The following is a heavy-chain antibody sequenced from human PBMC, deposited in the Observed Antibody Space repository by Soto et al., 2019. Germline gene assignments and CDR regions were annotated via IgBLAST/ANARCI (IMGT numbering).Heavy chain of an antibody. D-gene: IGHD5-12*01. Sequence: SSEKVSCEASGGTFSSYTISWVRQAPGQGLEWMGRIIPILGIANYAQKFQGRVTITADKSTSTASMELSSLRSEDTAVYYCARDSVGSGYDFSYYYYYMVVWGKGTTVTVSS. J-gene: IGHJ6*03. CDR3: ARDSVGSGYDFSYYYYYMVV. CDR1: GGTFSSYT. CDR2: IIPILGIA. V-gene: IGHV1-69*04.